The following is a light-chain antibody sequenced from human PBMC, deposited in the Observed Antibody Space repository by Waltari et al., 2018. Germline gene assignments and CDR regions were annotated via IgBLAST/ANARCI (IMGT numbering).Light chain of an antibody. CDR3: QHYVSLPVT. CDR1: QSVSRA. J-gene: IGKJ1*01. Sequence: EIVLTQSPDTLSLSPGERAPLSCRASQSVSRALVWYQKKPGQAPRLLMYGASSRATGIPDRFSGSGSGTDFSLTISRLEPEDFAVYYCQHYVSLPVTFGQGTKVEIK. V-gene: IGKV3-20*01. CDR2: GAS.